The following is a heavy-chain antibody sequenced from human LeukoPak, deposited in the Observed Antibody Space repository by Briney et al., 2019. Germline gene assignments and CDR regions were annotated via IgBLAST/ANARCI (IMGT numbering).Heavy chain of an antibody. D-gene: IGHD5-18*01. V-gene: IGHV6-1*01. CDR3: ARWIHQLHYFDY. CDR1: GDSVSSNSAA. J-gene: IGHJ4*02. CDR2: TYYRSKWYN. Sequence: SQTLSLTCAISGDSVSSNSAAWNWIRQSPSRGLEWLGRTYYRSKWYNDFAVSVRSRITINPDTSKNQFSLQLNSVTPEDAAVYYCARWIHQLHYFDYWGQATLVTVSS.